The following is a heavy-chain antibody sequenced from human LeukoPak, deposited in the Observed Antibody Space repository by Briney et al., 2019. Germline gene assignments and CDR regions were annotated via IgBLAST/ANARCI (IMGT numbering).Heavy chain of an antibody. J-gene: IGHJ2*01. Sequence: SETLSLTCTVSGGSINSYYWSWIRQPPGKGLECIGYIHYTGSTNYNPSLKSRVTISVDTSKNQFSLKLNSVTAADTAVYYCARQYIDILTGYHRGELYWYFDLWGRGTLVTVSS. D-gene: IGHD3-9*01. CDR2: IHYTGST. CDR3: ARQYIDILTGYHRGELYWYFDL. CDR1: GGSINSYY. V-gene: IGHV4-59*08.